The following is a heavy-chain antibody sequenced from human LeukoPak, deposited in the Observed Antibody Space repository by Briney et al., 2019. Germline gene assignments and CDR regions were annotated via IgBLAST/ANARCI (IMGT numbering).Heavy chain of an antibody. D-gene: IGHD3-10*01. V-gene: IGHV4-59*01. Sequence: RASETLSLTCTVSGGSISSYYWSWIRQPPGKGLEWIGYIYYSGSTNYNPSLKSRVTISVDTSKNQFSLKLNSVTAADTAVYYCARGLSGRGHYSDYWGQGALVTVSS. J-gene: IGHJ4*02. CDR3: ARGLSGRGHYSDY. CDR2: IYYSGST. CDR1: GGSISSYY.